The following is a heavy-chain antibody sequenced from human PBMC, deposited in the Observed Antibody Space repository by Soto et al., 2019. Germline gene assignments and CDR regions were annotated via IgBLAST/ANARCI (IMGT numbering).Heavy chain of an antibody. J-gene: IGHJ4*02. Sequence: GGSLRLSCTASGFTFGNYAMHWVRQAPGKGLEWVSVISHDGGDQVYGDNVKDRFTISRDNSRNTLFLEMNSLRPDDTAVYFCARDSGGGIRFLEWVFFSWGQGTLVTVSS. D-gene: IGHD3-3*01. CDR3: ARDSGGGIRFLEWVFFS. CDR1: GFTFGNYA. V-gene: IGHV3-30-3*01. CDR2: ISHDGGDQ.